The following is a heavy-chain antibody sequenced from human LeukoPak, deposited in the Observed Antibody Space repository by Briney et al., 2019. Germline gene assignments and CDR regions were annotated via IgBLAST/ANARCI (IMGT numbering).Heavy chain of an antibody. J-gene: IGHJ4*02. Sequence: SETLSLTCTVSGGSISSGGYYWSWIRQHPGKGLEWIGYIYYSGSTYYNPSLKSRATISVDTSKNQFSLKLSSVTAADTAVYYCARDKPYGSGSYIDYWGQGTLVTVSS. V-gene: IGHV4-31*03. D-gene: IGHD3-10*01. CDR2: IYYSGST. CDR3: ARDKPYGSGSYIDY. CDR1: GGSISSGGYY.